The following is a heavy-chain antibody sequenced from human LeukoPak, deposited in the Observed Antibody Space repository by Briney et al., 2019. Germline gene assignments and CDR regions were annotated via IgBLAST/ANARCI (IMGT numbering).Heavy chain of an antibody. CDR1: GGSIGNYY. V-gene: IGHV4-59*01. J-gene: IGHJ3*01. CDR3: ARYCPIVLPDALHL. CDR2: VHYSGST. D-gene: IGHD3-16*02. Sequence: PSETLSLTCTVSGGSIGNYYWNWIRQPPGKGLEWIGYVHYSGSTNYNPSLKSRVTISLDTSKKQFSLKLSSVTAADTAIYYCARYCPIVLPDALHLWGQGTMVIVSS.